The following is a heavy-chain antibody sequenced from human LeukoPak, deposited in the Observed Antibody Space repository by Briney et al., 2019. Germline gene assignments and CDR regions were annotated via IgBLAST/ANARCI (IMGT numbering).Heavy chain of an antibody. CDR2: TYYSGST. Sequence: PSETLSLTCTVSGGSISSYYWSWIRQPPGKGLEWIGYTYYSGSTNYNPSLKSRVTISVDTSKNQFSLKLSSVTAADTAVYYCARDSQDAFDIWGQGTMVTVSS. CDR3: ARDSQDAFDI. V-gene: IGHV4-59*01. CDR1: GGSISSYY. J-gene: IGHJ3*02.